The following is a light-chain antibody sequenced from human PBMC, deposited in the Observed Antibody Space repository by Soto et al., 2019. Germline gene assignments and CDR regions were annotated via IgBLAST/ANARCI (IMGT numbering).Light chain of an antibody. Sequence: EIVLTQAPGTLSLSPGERATLSCRDSQSVSSGYLAWDQQKPGQAPRLLVNGVFSRATGIPDRFSGSGSGTDCTLTISRLQPEDFAVYYCQHYGRLLWTFGQGTKVEVK. J-gene: IGKJ1*01. CDR1: QSVSSGY. V-gene: IGKV3-20*01. CDR2: GVF. CDR3: QHYGRLLWT.